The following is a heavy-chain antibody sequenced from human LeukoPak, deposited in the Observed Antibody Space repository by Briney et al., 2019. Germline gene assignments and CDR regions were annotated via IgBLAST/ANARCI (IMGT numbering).Heavy chain of an antibody. Sequence: ASVKVSCKASVYTFTSYYMHWVRQAPGQGLDWMEIINPSGCSTSNAQKSQGSVTMTRDTSTSTVYMELSSRRSEDTAGSYCARLAKYYDILTGALDYWGQGTLVTVSS. CDR3: ARLAKYYDILTGALDY. D-gene: IGHD3-9*01. CDR1: VYTFTSYY. CDR2: INPSGCST. V-gene: IGHV1-46*01. J-gene: IGHJ4*02.